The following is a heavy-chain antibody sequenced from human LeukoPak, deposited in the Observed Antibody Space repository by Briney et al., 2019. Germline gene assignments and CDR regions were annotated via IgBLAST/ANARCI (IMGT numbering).Heavy chain of an antibody. CDR2: IRSKANSYAT. CDR3: MTGTAGFDS. CDR1: GFTFSGAA. Sequence: PGGSLRLSCAASGFTFSGAAMHWVRQASGKGLEWVGRIRSKANSYATAYSASVKGRFTISRDDSKNTAYLQMNSLKTEDSAVYYCMTGTAGFDSWGQGTLVTVSS. D-gene: IGHD3-9*01. V-gene: IGHV3-73*01. J-gene: IGHJ4*02.